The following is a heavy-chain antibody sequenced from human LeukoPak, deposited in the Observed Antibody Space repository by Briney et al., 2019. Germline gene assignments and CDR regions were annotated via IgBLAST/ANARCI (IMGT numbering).Heavy chain of an antibody. V-gene: IGHV4-59*08. Sequence: SETLSLTCTVSGGSISSYYWSWIRQPPGKGLEWIGYIYYSGSTNYNPSLKSRVTISVDTSKNQFSLKLSSVTAADTAVYYCARGADYYGSGSYLLYYYYGMDVWGQGTTVTVSS. J-gene: IGHJ6*02. CDR2: IYYSGST. CDR1: GGSISSYY. D-gene: IGHD3-10*01. CDR3: ARGADYYGSGSYLLYYYYGMDV.